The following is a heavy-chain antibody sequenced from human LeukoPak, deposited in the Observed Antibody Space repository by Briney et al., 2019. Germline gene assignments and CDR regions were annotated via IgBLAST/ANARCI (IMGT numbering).Heavy chain of an antibody. V-gene: IGHV3-7*01. Sequence: PGGSLRHSCAASGFIFSNYWMTWVRQAPGKGLEWVAHIRQDGSERHYVDSVKDRFTISRDNAKNSLDLQMDSLRAEDTAVYYCARDWGSTGYDLYDSWGQGTLVTVSS. CDR2: IRQDGSER. J-gene: IGHJ4*02. CDR1: GFIFSNYW. D-gene: IGHD5-12*01. CDR3: ARDWGSTGYDLYDS.